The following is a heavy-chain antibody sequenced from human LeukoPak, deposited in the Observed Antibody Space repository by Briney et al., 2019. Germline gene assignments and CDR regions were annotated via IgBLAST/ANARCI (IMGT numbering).Heavy chain of an antibody. Sequence: ASVKVSCKASGGTFSSYAISWVRQAPGQGLEWMGGIIPIFGTANYAQKFQGRVTITADESTSTAYMELRSLRSDDTAVYYCARDDRPRGFDYWGQGTLVTVSS. J-gene: IGHJ4*02. CDR2: IIPIFGTA. V-gene: IGHV1-69*01. CDR3: ARDDRPRGFDY. CDR1: GGTFSSYA. D-gene: IGHD3-16*01.